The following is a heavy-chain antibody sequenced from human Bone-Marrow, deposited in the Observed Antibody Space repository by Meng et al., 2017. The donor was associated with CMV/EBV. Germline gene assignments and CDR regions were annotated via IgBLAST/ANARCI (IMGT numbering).Heavy chain of an antibody. CDR3: ARAQPTYYYDSSGYTFDY. CDR1: FAFRRYW. J-gene: IGHJ4*02. Sequence: FAFRRYWLRWVRHPPGKVLLWVSRFNSGGSSTSYADSVTGRFTISRDNAKNTLYLQMNSLRAEDTAVYYCARAQPTYYYDSSGYTFDYWGQGTLVTVSS. D-gene: IGHD3-22*01. V-gene: IGHV3-74*01. CDR2: FNSGGSST.